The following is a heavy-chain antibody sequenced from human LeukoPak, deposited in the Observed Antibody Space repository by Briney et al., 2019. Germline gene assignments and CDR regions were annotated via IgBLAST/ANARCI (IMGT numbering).Heavy chain of an antibody. CDR1: GFTFSSYG. D-gene: IGHD2-8*01. CDR2: MRYDGSNK. J-gene: IGHJ6*03. CDR3: AKDRCSNGIGCYYYYMDV. V-gene: IGHV3-30*02. Sequence: GGSLRLSCAASGFTFSSYGMHWVRQAPGKGLEWVAFMRYDGSNKYYADSVKGRFTISRDNFKSTLYLQMNSLRAEDTAVYYCAKDRCSNGIGCYYYYMDVWGKGTTVTISS.